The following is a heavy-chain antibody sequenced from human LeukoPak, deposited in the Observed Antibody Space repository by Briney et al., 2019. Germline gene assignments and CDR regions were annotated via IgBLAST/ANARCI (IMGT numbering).Heavy chain of an antibody. J-gene: IGHJ5*02. D-gene: IGHD4-17*01. CDR1: GGSISSDY. CDR3: ARSSTVTTVFDP. V-gene: IGHV4-4*07. Sequence: SETLSLTCTVSGGSISSDYWSWIRQPARKGLQWIGRIYTSGSTNYNPSLKSRVTMSVDTSKNQFSLKLSSVTAADTAVYYCARSSTVTTVFDPWGQGTVVTVSS. CDR2: IYTSGST.